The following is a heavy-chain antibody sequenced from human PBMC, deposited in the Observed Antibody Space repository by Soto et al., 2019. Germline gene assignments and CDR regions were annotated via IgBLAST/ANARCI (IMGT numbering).Heavy chain of an antibody. CDR2: IYHSGST. CDR1: GGSISSNNW. V-gene: IGHV4-4*02. CDR3: ARSYKVTVFDD. D-gene: IGHD2-21*02. Sequence: QVQLQESGPGLVKPSGTLSLTCAVSGGSISSNNWWSWVRQPPGKGLELIGEIYHSGSTNYNPSLRSRVPTSVDKSKNQFSLKLSSVTAADTAVYYCARSYKVTVFDDWGQGTLVTVSS. J-gene: IGHJ4*02.